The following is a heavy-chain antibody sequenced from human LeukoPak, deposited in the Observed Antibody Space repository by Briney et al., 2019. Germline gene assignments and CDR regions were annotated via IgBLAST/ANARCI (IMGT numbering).Heavy chain of an antibody. CDR2: IRSKANSYAT. CDR1: GFTFSGSG. D-gene: IGHD2-15*01. V-gene: IGHV3-73*01. Sequence: RGSLRLSCAASGFTFSGSGMHWVRQASGKGLEWVGRIRSKANSYATAYAASVKGRFTISRDDSKNTAYLQMNSLKIEDTAMYYCTTDSSGYWGQGTLVTVSS. J-gene: IGHJ4*02. CDR3: TTDSSGY.